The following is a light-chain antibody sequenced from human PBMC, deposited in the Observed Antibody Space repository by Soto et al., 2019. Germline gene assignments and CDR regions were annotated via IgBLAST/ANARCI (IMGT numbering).Light chain of an antibody. V-gene: IGKV3-15*01. CDR2: GAS. CDR3: QQYNDWHFT. Sequence: EIVMTQSPATLSVSPGERATLSCRASQSVSSSLAWYQQKPGQAPGLLVYGASTRATGIPARFSGSGSGTEFTLTISSLQSEDSAVYYCQQYNDWHFTFGPGTKVDIK. CDR1: QSVSSS. J-gene: IGKJ3*01.